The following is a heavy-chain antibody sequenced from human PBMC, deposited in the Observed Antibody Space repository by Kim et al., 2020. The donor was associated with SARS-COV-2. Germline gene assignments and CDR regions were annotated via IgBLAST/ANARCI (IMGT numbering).Heavy chain of an antibody. CDR3: AKEGGSYDSGSYHFDY. CDR2: ITWNSGII. V-gene: IGHV3-9*01. J-gene: IGHJ4*02. CDR1: GFTFDDYA. Sequence: GGSLRLSCAASGFTFDDYAIHWVRQTPGKGLEWVSGITWNSGIIGYADSVKGRFTISRDNAKNSLYLQMNSLRAYDTALYYCAKEGGSYDSGSYHFDYWGQGTLDTVSS. D-gene: IGHD3-10*01.